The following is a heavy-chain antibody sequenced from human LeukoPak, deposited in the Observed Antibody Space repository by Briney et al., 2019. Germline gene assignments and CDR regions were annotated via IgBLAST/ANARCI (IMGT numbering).Heavy chain of an antibody. V-gene: IGHV4-59*13. Sequence: SETLSLTCTVSGASISGYYWSWIRQPPGKGLEWIGHIYYSGSTNYNPSLKSRVTISVDASKSQFSLKLSSVTAADTAVYYCARQYYYDNSGYGAFDIWGRGIMVTVSS. D-gene: IGHD3-22*01. CDR2: IYYSGST. CDR3: ARQYYYDNSGYGAFDI. CDR1: GASISGYY. J-gene: IGHJ3*02.